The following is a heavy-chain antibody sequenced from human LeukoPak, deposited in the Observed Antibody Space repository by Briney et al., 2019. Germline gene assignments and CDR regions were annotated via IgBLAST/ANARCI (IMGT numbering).Heavy chain of an antibody. Sequence: GGSLRLSCAASGFTFSSYSMNWVRQAPGKGLEWVSYISSSSSTTYYADSVKGRFTISRDNAKNSLYLQMNSLRAEDTAVYYCARALRYFDWLSTSPEYNWFDPWGQGTLVTVSS. D-gene: IGHD3-9*01. CDR2: ISSSSSTT. V-gene: IGHV3-48*01. CDR3: ARALRYFDWLSTSPEYNWFDP. CDR1: GFTFSSYS. J-gene: IGHJ5*02.